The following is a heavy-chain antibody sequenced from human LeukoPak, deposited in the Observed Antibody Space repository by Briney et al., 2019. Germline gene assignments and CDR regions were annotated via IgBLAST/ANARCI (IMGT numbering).Heavy chain of an antibody. Sequence: GESLKISCKGSGYRFTSYWISWVRQMPGKDLEWMGRIVPSDSYTNYSPSFQGHVTISVDKSTSTAYLQWSSLKASDTAMYYCARQRSGFTGSPLQYRSYGLDVWGQGTTVTVSS. CDR2: IVPSDSYT. D-gene: IGHD3-10*01. CDR3: ARQRSGFTGSPLQYRSYGLDV. J-gene: IGHJ6*02. V-gene: IGHV5-10-1*01. CDR1: GYRFTSYW.